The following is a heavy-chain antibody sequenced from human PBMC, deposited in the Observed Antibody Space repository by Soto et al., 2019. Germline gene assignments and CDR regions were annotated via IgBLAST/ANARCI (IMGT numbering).Heavy chain of an antibody. CDR2: ISSSGVTM. Sequence: QVQLVESGGDLVKPGGSLRLSCAASGFSFRDYYMSWIRQTPGMGLEWLSYISSSGVTMYYADSVKGRFTISRDNAKNSLYLEMNSLRADDTAVYYCARDEERDGRYIGSHYWGQGTLVTVSS. D-gene: IGHD6-19*01. V-gene: IGHV3-11*01. CDR1: GFSFRDYY. J-gene: IGHJ4*02. CDR3: ARDEERDGRYIGSHY.